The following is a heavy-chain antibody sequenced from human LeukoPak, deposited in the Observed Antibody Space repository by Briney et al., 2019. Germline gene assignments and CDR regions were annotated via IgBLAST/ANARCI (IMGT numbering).Heavy chain of an antibody. CDR2: IYYSGST. J-gene: IGHJ3*02. V-gene: IGHV4-39*07. CDR1: GGSISSSSYY. D-gene: IGHD6-13*01. Sequence: SETLSLTCTVSGGSISSSSYYWGWIRQPPGKGLEWIGSIYYSGSTYYNPSLKSRVTISVDTSKNQFSLKLSSVTAADTAVYYCARDGSAAAGSDDAFDIWGQGTMVTASS. CDR3: ARDGSAAAGSDDAFDI.